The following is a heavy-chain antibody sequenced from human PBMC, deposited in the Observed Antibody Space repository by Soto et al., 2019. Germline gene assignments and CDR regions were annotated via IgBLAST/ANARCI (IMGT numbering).Heavy chain of an antibody. J-gene: IGHJ5*02. V-gene: IGHV4-61*01. CDR3: AREIVVVPAATSFSYSNYVSWFDP. Sequence: SETLSLTCTVSGGSVSSGSYYWSWIRQPPGKGLEWIGYIYYSGSTNYNPSLKSRVTISVDTSKNQFSLKLSSVTAADTAVYYCAREIVVVPAATSFSYSNYVSWFDPWGQGTLVTVSS. CDR2: IYYSGST. D-gene: IGHD2-2*01. CDR1: GGSVSSGSYY.